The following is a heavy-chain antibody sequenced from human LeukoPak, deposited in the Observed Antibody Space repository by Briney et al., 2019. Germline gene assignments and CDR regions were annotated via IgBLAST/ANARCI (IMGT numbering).Heavy chain of an antibody. J-gene: IGHJ5*02. V-gene: IGHV3-23*01. CDR1: GFSFSTYT. CDR2: ADGSGYTT. Sequence: GGSLRLSCAASGFSFSTYTMNWVRQAPGKGLEWVSSADGSGYTTHYADSVKGRFTISRDNAKNSLYLQMNSLRAEDTAVYYCARGAGPLFDPWGQGTLVTVSS. CDR3: ARGAGPLFDP.